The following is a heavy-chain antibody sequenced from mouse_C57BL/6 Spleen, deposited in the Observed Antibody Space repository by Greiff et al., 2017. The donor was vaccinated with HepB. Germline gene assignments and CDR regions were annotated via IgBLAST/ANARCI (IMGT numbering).Heavy chain of an antibody. V-gene: IGHV1-50*01. CDR3: ARSRYSNY. CDR1: GYTFTSYW. D-gene: IGHD2-5*01. J-gene: IGHJ2*01. Sequence: QVHVKQPGAELVKPGASVKLSCKASGYTFTSYWMQWVKQRPGQGLEWIGEIDPSDSYTNSNQKFKGKATLTVDTSSSTAYMQLSSLTSEDSAVYYCARSRYSNYWGQGTTLTVSS. CDR2: IDPSDSYT.